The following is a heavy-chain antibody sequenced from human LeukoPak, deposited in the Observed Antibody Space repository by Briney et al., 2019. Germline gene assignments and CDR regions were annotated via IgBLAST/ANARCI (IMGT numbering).Heavy chain of an antibody. CDR2: IYYSGST. CDR3: ARDRYYGSGSFPNWFDP. CDR1: GGSIGTDY. V-gene: IGHV4-59*12. D-gene: IGHD3-10*01. Sequence: SETLSLTCTVSGGSIGTDYRSWIRQPPGRQLEWLGYIYYSGSTYYNPSLKSRVTISVDTSKNQFSLKLSSVTAADTAVYYCARDRYYGSGSFPNWFDPWGQGTLVTVSS. J-gene: IGHJ5*02.